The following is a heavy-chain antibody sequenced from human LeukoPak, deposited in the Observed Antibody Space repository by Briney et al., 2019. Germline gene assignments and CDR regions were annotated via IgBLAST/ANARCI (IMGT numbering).Heavy chain of an antibody. CDR3: ARPGDYGDYDRSFDY. CDR1: GGSISSSSYY. Sequence: SETLSLTCTVSGGSISSSSYYWGWIRQPPGKGLEWIGSIYYSGSTYYNPSLQSRVTISVDTSKNQFSLKLSSVTAADTAVYYCARPGDYGDYDRSFDYWGQGTLVTVSS. V-gene: IGHV4-39*01. CDR2: IYYSGST. D-gene: IGHD4-17*01. J-gene: IGHJ4*02.